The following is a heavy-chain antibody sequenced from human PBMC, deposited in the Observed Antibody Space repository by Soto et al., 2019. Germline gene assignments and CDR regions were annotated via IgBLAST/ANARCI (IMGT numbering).Heavy chain of an antibody. D-gene: IGHD1-26*01. CDR1: GGSITSSSYY. J-gene: IGHJ5*02. CDR2: IYYSGST. CDR3: STQEVGGSYVYTFDP. V-gene: IGHV4-39*01. Sequence: SETLSLTCTVSGGSITSSSYYWGWIRQPPGKGLEWIGSIYYSGSTYYNPSLKSRVTISVDTSKNQFSLKLSSVTAADTAIYYCSTQEVGGSYVYTFDPWGQGTLVTVSS.